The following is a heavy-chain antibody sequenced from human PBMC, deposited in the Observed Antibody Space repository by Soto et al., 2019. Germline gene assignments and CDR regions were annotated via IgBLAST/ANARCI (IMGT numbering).Heavy chain of an antibody. CDR1: GFTFSDYY. CDR2: ISSGSSYT. J-gene: IGHJ6*03. D-gene: IGHD3-10*01. CDR3: ARAPYYYGSGEAVINYYYYYMDV. V-gene: IGHV3-11*05. Sequence: GGSLRLSCAASGFTFSDYYMSWIRQAPGKGLEWVSYISSGSSYTNYADSVKGRFTISRDNAKNSLYLQMNSLRAEDTAVYYCARAPYYYGSGEAVINYYYYYMDVWGKGTTVTVSS.